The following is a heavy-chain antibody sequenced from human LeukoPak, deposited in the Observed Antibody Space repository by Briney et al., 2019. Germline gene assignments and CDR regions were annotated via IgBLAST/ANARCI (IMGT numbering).Heavy chain of an antibody. CDR1: GFIFSNAW. Sequence: GGSLRLSCAASGFIFSNAWMSWVRQAPGKGLEYVSPISASGLSTHYTDSVRGRFTNSRDNSKNTLYLQMHSLRAEDTAVYYCAKETSITGAGDFWGQGALVTVSS. CDR2: ISASGLST. J-gene: IGHJ4*02. CDR3: AKETSITGAGDF. D-gene: IGHD1-20*01. V-gene: IGHV3-23*01.